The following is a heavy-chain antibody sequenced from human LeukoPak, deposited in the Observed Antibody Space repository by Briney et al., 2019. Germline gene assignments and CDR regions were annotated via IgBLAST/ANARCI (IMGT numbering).Heavy chain of an antibody. CDR3: VREGYYDSSGYLGVFDY. CDR1: GFAFSSYE. CDR2: ISDSGSTK. Sequence: GGSLRLSCAASGFAFSSYEMNWVRQAPGKGLEWVSYISDSGSTKYYADSVKGRFTISRDNAKNSVYLQMKSLRAEDTAVYYCVREGYYDSSGYLGVFDYWGQGTLVTVSS. D-gene: IGHD3-22*01. J-gene: IGHJ4*02. V-gene: IGHV3-48*03.